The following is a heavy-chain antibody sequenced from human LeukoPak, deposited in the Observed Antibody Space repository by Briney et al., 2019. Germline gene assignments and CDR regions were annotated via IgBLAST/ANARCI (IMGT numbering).Heavy chain of an antibody. CDR3: AKDQVTMVRGFYYYGMDV. V-gene: IGHV3-7*01. CDR2: IKQDGSEK. J-gene: IGHJ6*02. D-gene: IGHD3-10*01. CDR1: GFTFSSYW. Sequence: GGSLRLSCAASGFTFSSYWMSWVRQAPGKGLEWVANIKQDGSEKYYVDSVKGRFTISRDNAKNTLYLQMNSLRAEDTAVYYCAKDQVTMVRGFYYYGMDVWGQGTTVTVSS.